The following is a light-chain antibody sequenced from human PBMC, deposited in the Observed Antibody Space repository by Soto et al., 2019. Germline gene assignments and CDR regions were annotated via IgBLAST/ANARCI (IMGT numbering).Light chain of an antibody. J-gene: IGKJ5*01. CDR3: QQYNKWPPIT. V-gene: IGKV3-15*01. Sequence: EIVLTQSPGTLSLSPGERATLSCRASQSVGIKLAWYQQKPGQAPRLLIYDTSTRATGIPARFSGSGSGTEFTLTISSLQSEDFAIYYCQQYNKWPPITFGQGTRLEI. CDR2: DTS. CDR1: QSVGIK.